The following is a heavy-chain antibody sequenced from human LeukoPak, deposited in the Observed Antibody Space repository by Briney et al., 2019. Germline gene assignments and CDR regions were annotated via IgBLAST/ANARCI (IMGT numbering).Heavy chain of an antibody. V-gene: IGHV3-74*01. J-gene: IGHJ1*01. D-gene: IGHD6-13*01. Sequence: GGSLRLSCAASGFTFTRYWMHWVRHTPGKGLVWVSRINPEGSGTGYADSVKGRFTISRDNAKNTLYLQMNSLRAEDTAVYYCARGASVEAAGASPWGRGTLVTVSS. CDR3: ARGASVEAAGASP. CDR2: INPEGSGT. CDR1: GFTFTRYW.